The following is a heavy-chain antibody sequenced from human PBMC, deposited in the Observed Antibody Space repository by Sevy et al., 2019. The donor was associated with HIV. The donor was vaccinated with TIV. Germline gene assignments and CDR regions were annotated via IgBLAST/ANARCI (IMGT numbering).Heavy chain of an antibody. Sequence: SETLSLTCAVYGGSFSGYYWSWIRQPPGKGLEWIGEINHSGSTNYNPSLKSRATISVDTSKNQFSLKLSSVTAADTAVYYCARTRNVDTAMVRNAFDIWGQGTMVTVSS. CDR2: INHSGST. CDR3: ARTRNVDTAMVRNAFDI. D-gene: IGHD5-18*01. J-gene: IGHJ3*02. V-gene: IGHV4-34*01. CDR1: GGSFSGYY.